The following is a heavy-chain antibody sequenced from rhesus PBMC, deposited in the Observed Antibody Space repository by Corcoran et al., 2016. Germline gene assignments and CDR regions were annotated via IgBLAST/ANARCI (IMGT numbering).Heavy chain of an antibody. J-gene: IGHJ3*01. Sequence: QVQLQESGPGVVKPSETLSLTCAVSGGSISGYYLWSWIRQPPGKGLEWIGYIYGGSGSTSYNPSLKSRVIISIDTSKKQFSLKLSSVTAADTAVYYCARGSSNWNDVDAFDFWGQGLRVTVSS. CDR3: ARGSSNWNDVDAFDF. D-gene: IGHD1-7*02. V-gene: IGHV4S7*01. CDR1: GGSISGYYL. CDR2: IYGGSGST.